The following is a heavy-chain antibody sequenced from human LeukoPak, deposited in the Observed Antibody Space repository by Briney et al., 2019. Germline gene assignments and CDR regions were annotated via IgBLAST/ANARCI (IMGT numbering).Heavy chain of an antibody. Sequence: GGSLRLSCAASGFTFSSYWMYWVRQAPGKGLEWVANIKQDGSEKYYVDSVKGRFTISRDNARNSLYLQMNSLRAEDTAVYYCARDPSRSGGSCRDGYFDYWGQGTLVAVSS. V-gene: IGHV3-7*01. D-gene: IGHD2-15*01. J-gene: IGHJ4*02. CDR2: IKQDGSEK. CDR3: ARDPSRSGGSCRDGYFDY. CDR1: GFTFSSYW.